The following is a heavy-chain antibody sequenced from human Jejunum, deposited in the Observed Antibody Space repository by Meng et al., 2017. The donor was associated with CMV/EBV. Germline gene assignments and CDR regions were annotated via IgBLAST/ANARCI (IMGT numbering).Heavy chain of an antibody. CDR1: GCSVSIGSYY. CDR2: IYYTGST. D-gene: IGHD3-3*01. Sequence: CTVSGCSVSIGSYYWSWIRQPPGKGLEWIGYIYYTGSTDYNPSLKSRVTISRDTSKNQFSLKLSSVTAADTAVYYCARRFFAFNIWGQGTMVTVSS. CDR3: ARRFFAFNI. J-gene: IGHJ3*02. V-gene: IGHV4-61*01.